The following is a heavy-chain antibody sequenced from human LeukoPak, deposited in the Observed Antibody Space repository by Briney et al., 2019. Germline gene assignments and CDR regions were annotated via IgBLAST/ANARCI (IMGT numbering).Heavy chain of an antibody. J-gene: IGHJ4*02. D-gene: IGHD1-26*01. CDR1: GFTFSNYA. V-gene: IGHV3-23*01. CDR2: IDGPTFRT. CDR3: TTWVGAHFDF. Sequence: PGGSLRLSCAASGFTFSNYALQWVRQAPGKGLEWVSTIDGPTFRTHYADSVMGRFTISRDNSKNTLYLQRHSVRAWNAAVYFCTTWVGAHFDFWGQGTLVTVSS.